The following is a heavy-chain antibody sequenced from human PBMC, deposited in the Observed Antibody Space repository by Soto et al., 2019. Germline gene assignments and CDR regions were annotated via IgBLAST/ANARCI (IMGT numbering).Heavy chain of an antibody. Sequence: PSETLSLTCDVSDSSISGAFYWGWVRQSPGKGLEWIGSIYHSGSTYYNPSLKSRVTISIDTSENHFSLELNSVTAADTGLYYCARDLVYYGNYYYTMDVWGQGITVTVSS. V-gene: IGHV4-38-2*02. CDR1: DSSISGAFY. CDR2: IYHSGST. D-gene: IGHD3-16*01. CDR3: ARDLVYYGNYYYTMDV. J-gene: IGHJ6*02.